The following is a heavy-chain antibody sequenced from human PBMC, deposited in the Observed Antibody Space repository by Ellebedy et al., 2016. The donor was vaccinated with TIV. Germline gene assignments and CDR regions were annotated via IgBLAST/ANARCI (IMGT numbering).Heavy chain of an antibody. V-gene: IGHV4-30-4*08. D-gene: IGHD3-10*01. J-gene: IGHJ5*01. CDR1: GGSFTSGDYF. CDR2: AHYSGGT. CDR3: ARWFGELLYVRWFDS. Sequence: SETLSLTCTVSGGSFTSGDYFWSWVRQHPGEGLEFIGYAHYSGGTYYKPSLRSRVTISVDKSKNQFSLKLSSVTAADTAVYHCARWFGELLYVRWFDSWGQGTLVTVSS.